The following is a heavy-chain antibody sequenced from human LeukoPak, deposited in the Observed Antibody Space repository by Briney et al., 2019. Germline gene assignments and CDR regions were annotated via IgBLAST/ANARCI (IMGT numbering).Heavy chain of an antibody. V-gene: IGHV4-30-2*01. Sequence: PSQTLSLTCTVSGGAIISGGYSWNWIRQPPGKGLEWIGCIYERGPAYYNPSLKSRFTISVDTVKNQIFLNVTSMTAADTAVYYCARSRQGSALFSSWGQGTLVAVSS. D-gene: IGHD2-15*01. CDR1: GGAIISGGYS. J-gene: IGHJ4*02. CDR3: ARSRQGSALFSS. CDR2: IYERGPA.